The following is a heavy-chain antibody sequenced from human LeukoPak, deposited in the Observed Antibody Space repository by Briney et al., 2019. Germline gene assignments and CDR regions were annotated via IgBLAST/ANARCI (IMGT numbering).Heavy chain of an antibody. CDR3: ATHTGGYNYWWFDI. V-gene: IGHV1-69*13. J-gene: IGHJ5*02. CDR1: GGTFSNYP. Sequence: ASVKVSCKASGGTFSNYPIIRLRLAPGRGLECLGGIIPVYGTANYAQMFHGRITLTAQESTATAYMELRRLTSDDTAMYFCATHTGGYNYWWFDIWGQGTLVTVSS. D-gene: IGHD5-24*01. CDR2: IIPVYGTA.